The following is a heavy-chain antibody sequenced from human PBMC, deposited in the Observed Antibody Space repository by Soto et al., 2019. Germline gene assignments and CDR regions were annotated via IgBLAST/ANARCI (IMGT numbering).Heavy chain of an antibody. V-gene: IGHV1-8*01. CDR3: ARDLAGRIDY. J-gene: IGHJ4*02. CDR2: MNPNIGNT. Sequence: ASVKVSCKASGYTFTSYDINWVRQATGQGLEWMGLMNPNIGNTGYAQMFQGRVTLTRNTSISTAYMELSSLRSEDTAVYYCARDLAGRIDYWGQGTLVTVSS. CDR1: GYTFTSYD. D-gene: IGHD6-25*01.